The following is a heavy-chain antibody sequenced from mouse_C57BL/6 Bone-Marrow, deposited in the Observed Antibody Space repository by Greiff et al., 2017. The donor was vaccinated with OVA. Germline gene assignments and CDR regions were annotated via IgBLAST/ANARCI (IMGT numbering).Heavy chain of an antibody. CDR2: INPYNGGT. J-gene: IGHJ2*01. V-gene: IGHV1-19*01. Sequence: VQLQQSGPVLVKPGASVKMSCKASGYTFTDYYMNWVKQSHGKSLEWIGVINPYNGGTSYNQKFKGKATLTVDKSSSTAYMELNSLTSEDSAVYNCARLGGYPYYFDYWGQGTTLTVSS. D-gene: IGHD2-2*01. CDR3: ARLGGYPYYFDY. CDR1: GYTFTDYY.